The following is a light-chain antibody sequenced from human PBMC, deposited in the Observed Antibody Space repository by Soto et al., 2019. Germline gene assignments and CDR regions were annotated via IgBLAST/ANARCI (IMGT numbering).Light chain of an antibody. V-gene: IGKV1-9*01. Sequence: DIQLTQSPSFLSASIGDRVTITCRASQGISNYLAWYQQKPGKAPKLLIFAASTLHSGVPSRFSGSGSGTEFTLTISSLQTEAGATYWCQQVNSSPFTFGPGTKVDIK. CDR3: QQVNSSPFT. CDR2: AAS. J-gene: IGKJ3*01. CDR1: QGISNY.